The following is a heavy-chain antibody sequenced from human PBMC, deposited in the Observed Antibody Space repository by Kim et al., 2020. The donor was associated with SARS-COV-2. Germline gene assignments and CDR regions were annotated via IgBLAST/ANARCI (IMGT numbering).Heavy chain of an antibody. CDR1: GGSISSGGYY. J-gene: IGHJ6*02. CDR2: IYYSGST. V-gene: IGHV4-31*03. CDR3: AGCILPNYYYYGMDV. Sequence: SETLSLTCTVSGGSISSGGYYWSWIRQHPGKGLEWIGYIYYSGSTYYNPSLKSRVTISVDTSKNQFSLKLSSVTAADTAVYYCAGCILPNYYYYGMDVWGQGTTVTVSS. D-gene: IGHD2-8*01.